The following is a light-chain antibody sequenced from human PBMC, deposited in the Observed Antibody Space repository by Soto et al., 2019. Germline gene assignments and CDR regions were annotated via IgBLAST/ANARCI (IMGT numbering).Light chain of an antibody. V-gene: IGLV2-14*01. CDR1: NSDIGGYNY. CDR3: SSYTSVTIVV. CDR2: GVT. Sequence: QSVLTQPPSTSGSPGQSITISCTGTNSDIGGYNYVSWYRHHPGEAPKLMIYGVTNRPSGVSTRFSGSKSGNTASLTISGLQDEDEADYYCSSYTSVTIVVFGGGTKVTVL. J-gene: IGLJ2*01.